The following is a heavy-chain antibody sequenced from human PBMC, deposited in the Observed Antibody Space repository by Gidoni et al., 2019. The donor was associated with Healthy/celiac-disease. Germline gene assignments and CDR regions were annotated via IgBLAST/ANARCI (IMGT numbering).Heavy chain of an antibody. CDR3: ARSYCSSTSCYTGARYYMDV. CDR1: GFLFRSYA. CDR2: IPYDGSNK. J-gene: IGHJ6*03. D-gene: IGHD2-2*02. V-gene: IGHV3-30-3*01. Sequence: QVQLVESGGGVVQPGRSLRLSCAASGFLFRSYAMHGFRQAPCKGPEWVAVIPYDGSNKYYADSVKGRFTISRDKSKNTLYLQMNSLRAEDTTVYYCARSYCSSTSCYTGARYYMDVWGKGTTVTVSS.